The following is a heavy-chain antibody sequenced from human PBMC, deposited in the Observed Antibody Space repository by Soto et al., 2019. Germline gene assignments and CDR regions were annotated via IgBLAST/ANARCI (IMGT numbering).Heavy chain of an antibody. D-gene: IGHD3-3*02. CDR2: IKPGTSDI. CDR3: ARQLSHICDS. CDR1: GYKFGSAW. V-gene: IGHV5-51*01. J-gene: IGHJ4*02. Sequence: GESLKISCKGVGYKFGSAWIGWVRQMPGKGLEWMGIIKPGTSDIRYSPSCRGHVTISADEAVSTAYLQWSSLKASDTAMYYCARQLSHICDSWGQRTLVTVSS.